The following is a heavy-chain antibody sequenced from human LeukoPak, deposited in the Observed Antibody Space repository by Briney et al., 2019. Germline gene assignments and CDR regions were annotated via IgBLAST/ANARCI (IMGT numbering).Heavy chain of an antibody. CDR2: IGTSSTTI. D-gene: IGHD6-25*01. V-gene: IGHV3-48*01. Sequence: PRGSLRLSCAASGFTFSSYTMNWVRQPPGKGLEWVSNIGTSSTTIYYADSVKGRFTISRDNAKNSLYLQMNSLRADDTAVYYCARFAAGGSYYYYMDVWGKGTTVTVSS. J-gene: IGHJ6*03. CDR3: ARFAAGGSYYYYMDV. CDR1: GFTFSSYT.